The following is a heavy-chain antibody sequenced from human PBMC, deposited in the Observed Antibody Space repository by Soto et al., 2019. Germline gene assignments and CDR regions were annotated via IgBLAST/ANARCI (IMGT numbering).Heavy chain of an antibody. J-gene: IGHJ4*02. CDR1: GFTFNNKA. V-gene: IGHV3-23*01. CDR2: ISGVDNGA. Sequence: EVQLLESGGGLVQPGGSLRLSCATSGFTFNNKAMNWVRQAPGKGLEWVAVISGVDNGAYYAESVKGRFTISRDNSKNTVTLQMNNLRAEDTPVYYCAKGRAGHTSGADYWGQGTLVTVSS. D-gene: IGHD6-19*01. CDR3: AKGRAGHTSGADY.